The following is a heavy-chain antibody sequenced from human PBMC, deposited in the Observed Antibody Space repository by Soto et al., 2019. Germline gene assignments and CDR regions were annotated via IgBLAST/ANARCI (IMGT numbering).Heavy chain of an antibody. D-gene: IGHD5-18*01. Sequence: QVQLVESGGGVVQPGRSLRLSCAASGFTFSSYAMHWVRQAPGKGLEWVAVISYDGSNKYYADSVKGRFTISRDNSKNTLYLQMNSLRAEDTAVYYCVRGDSYGSWGQGTLVTVSS. V-gene: IGHV3-30-3*01. CDR2: ISYDGSNK. CDR1: GFTFSSYA. CDR3: VRGDSYGS. J-gene: IGHJ1*01.